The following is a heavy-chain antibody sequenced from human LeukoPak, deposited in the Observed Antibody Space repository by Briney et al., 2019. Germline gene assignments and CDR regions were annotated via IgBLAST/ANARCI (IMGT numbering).Heavy chain of an antibody. J-gene: IGHJ5*02. V-gene: IGHV3-21*01. CDR2: ISSSSSYI. CDR3: ARATSDNILTGYYSP. CDR1: GFTFSSYT. D-gene: IGHD3-9*01. Sequence: GGSLRLSCAASGFTFSSYTMNWVRQAPGKGLEWVSSISSSSSYINYADSVKGRFTISRDNAKNSLFLQMNSLRAEDTAVYYCARATSDNILTGYYSPWGQGTLVTVSS.